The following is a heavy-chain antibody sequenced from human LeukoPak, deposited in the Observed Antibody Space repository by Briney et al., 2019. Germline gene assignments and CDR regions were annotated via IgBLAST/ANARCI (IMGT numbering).Heavy chain of an antibody. Sequence: GGSLRLSCAASGFTFSSYAMSWVRQAPGKGLEWVSAISGSGGSTYYADSVKGRFTISRNNSKNTLYLQMNSLRAEDTAVYYCAKPPFARGNVWFDPWGQGTLVTVSS. CDR2: ISGSGGST. D-gene: IGHD4-23*01. J-gene: IGHJ5*02. V-gene: IGHV3-23*01. CDR1: GFTFSSYA. CDR3: AKPPFARGNVWFDP.